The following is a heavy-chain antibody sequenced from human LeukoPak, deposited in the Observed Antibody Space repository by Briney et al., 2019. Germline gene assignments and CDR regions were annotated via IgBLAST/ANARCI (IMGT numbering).Heavy chain of an antibody. J-gene: IGHJ4*02. V-gene: IGHV4-61*05. Sequence: PSETLSLTCTVSGGSISSSSYYWGWIRQPPGKGLEWIGYIYYSGSTNYNPSLKSRVTISVDTSKNQFSLKLSSVTAADTAVYYCARHLRGSYYLDYWGQGTLVTVSS. D-gene: IGHD1-26*01. CDR1: GGSISSSSYY. CDR3: ARHLRGSYYLDY. CDR2: IYYSGST.